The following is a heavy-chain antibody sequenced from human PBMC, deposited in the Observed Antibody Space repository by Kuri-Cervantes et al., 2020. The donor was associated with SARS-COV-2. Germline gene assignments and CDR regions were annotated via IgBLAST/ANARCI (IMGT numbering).Heavy chain of an antibody. Sequence: GGSLRLSCAASGFTFSSYGMHWVRQAPGKGLEWVAVISYDGSNKYYADSVKGRFTISRDNSKNTLYLQMNSLRAEDTAVYYCARRHDTSLIYYYMDVWDKGTTVTVSS. CDR1: GFTFSSYG. CDR3: ARRHDTSLIYYYMDV. CDR2: ISYDGSNK. D-gene: IGHD3-9*01. J-gene: IGHJ6*03. V-gene: IGHV3-30*03.